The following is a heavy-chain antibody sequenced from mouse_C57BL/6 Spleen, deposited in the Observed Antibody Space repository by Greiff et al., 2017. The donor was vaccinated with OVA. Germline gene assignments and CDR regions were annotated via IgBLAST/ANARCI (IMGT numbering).Heavy chain of an antibody. CDR3: ARGESNFSWFAY. V-gene: IGHV3-1*01. J-gene: IGHJ3*01. CDR2: ISYSGST. D-gene: IGHD2-5*01. Sequence: VQLKQSGPGMVKPSQSLSLTCTVTGYSITSGYDWHWIRHFPGNKLEWMGYISYSGSTNYNPSLKSRISITHDTSKNHFFLKLNSVTTEDTATYYCARGESNFSWFAYWGQGTLITVSA. CDR1: GYSITSGYD.